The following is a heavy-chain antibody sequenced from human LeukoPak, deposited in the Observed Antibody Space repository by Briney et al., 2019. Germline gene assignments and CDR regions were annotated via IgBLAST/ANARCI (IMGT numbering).Heavy chain of an antibody. J-gene: IGHJ6*03. D-gene: IGHD3-9*01. Sequence: PSETLSLTCTVSGGSISSYYWSWLRQPAGKGLEWIGRIYTSGSTNYNPPLKSRVTMSVDTSENQFSLKLSSVTAADTAVYYCARDQSGYYDILTGYYDDYYYMDVWGKGTTVTISS. CDR1: GGSISSYY. CDR2: IYTSGST. CDR3: ARDQSGYYDILTGYYDDYYYMDV. V-gene: IGHV4-4*07.